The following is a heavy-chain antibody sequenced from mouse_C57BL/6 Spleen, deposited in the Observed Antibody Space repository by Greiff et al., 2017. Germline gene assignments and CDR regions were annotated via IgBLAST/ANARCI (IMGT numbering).Heavy chain of an antibody. CDR1: GYTFTSYW. CDR2: INPSNGGT. Sequence: QVQLQQPGTELVKPGASVKLSCKASGYTFTSYWMHWVKQRPGQGLEWIGNINPSNGGTNYNEKFKRKATLTVDKSSSTAYMQLSSLTSEDSAVYYGARGRTLDAMDYWGQGTSVTVSS. CDR3: ARGRTLDAMDY. J-gene: IGHJ4*01. V-gene: IGHV1-53*01. D-gene: IGHD2-10*02.